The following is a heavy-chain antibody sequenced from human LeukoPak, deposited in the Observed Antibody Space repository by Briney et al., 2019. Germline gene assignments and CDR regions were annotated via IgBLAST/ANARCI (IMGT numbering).Heavy chain of an antibody. CDR1: GGSISSYC. J-gene: IGHJ3*02. CDR2: IYYSGST. Sequence: SETLSLTCTVSGGSISSYCWSWIRQPPGKGLEWIGYIYYSGSTNYNPSLKSRVTISVDTSKNQFSLKLSSVTAADTAVYYCARDPVGAFDIWGQGTMVTVSS. D-gene: IGHD1-26*01. V-gene: IGHV4-59*01. CDR3: ARDPVGAFDI.